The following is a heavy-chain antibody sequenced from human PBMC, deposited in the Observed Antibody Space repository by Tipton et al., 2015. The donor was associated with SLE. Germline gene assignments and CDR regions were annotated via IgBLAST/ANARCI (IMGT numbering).Heavy chain of an antibody. CDR1: GGSINSHC. Sequence: TLSLTCTVSGGSINSHCWSWIRQPPGKGLEWIGYIYYSGNTDYNPSLKSRVTISVDTSKNQFSLNLRSLTAADTAVYYCARAFCSSTRCYMGSYYQYYGLDIWGQGTTVTVSS. CDR3: ARAFCSSTRCYMGSYYQYYGLDI. V-gene: IGHV4-59*11. CDR2: IYYSGNT. J-gene: IGHJ6*02. D-gene: IGHD2-2*02.